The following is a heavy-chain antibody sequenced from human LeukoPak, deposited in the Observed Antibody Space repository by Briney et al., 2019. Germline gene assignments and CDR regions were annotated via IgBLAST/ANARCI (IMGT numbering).Heavy chain of an antibody. D-gene: IGHD3-16*01. CDR2: ISAGGGNT. Sequence: GGSLRLSCAASGFTFSSYAMGWVRQAPGKGLEWVSAISAGGGNTYYADSVKGRFTISRDNSKNTLYLQMNSLRAEDTAVYYCAKDWAVISYWGQGTLVTVSS. CDR1: GFTFSSYA. J-gene: IGHJ4*02. V-gene: IGHV3-23*01. CDR3: AKDWAVISY.